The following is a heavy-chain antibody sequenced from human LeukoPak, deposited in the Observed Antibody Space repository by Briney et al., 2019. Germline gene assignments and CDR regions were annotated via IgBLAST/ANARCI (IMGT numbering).Heavy chain of an antibody. Sequence: PGVSLRLSCAASGFTVSTHYMNWVRQAPGKGLEWVSVIETGDKASYADSVKGRFTISRDDSNNKVLLHLNSVRVEDTAVYYCARRGGYSGHDFGGGPEGYLDFWGQGTVVTVSS. CDR1: GFTVSTHY. J-gene: IGHJ4*02. CDR2: IETGDKA. V-gene: IGHV3-53*01. CDR3: ARRGGYSGHDFGGGPEGYLDF. D-gene: IGHD5-12*01.